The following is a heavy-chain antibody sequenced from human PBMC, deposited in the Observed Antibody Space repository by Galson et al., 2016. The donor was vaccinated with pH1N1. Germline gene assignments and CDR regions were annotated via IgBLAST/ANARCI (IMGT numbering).Heavy chain of an antibody. Sequence: SVKVSCKAAGYSVTRYYMHWMRQAPGQGLEWMGIIDPSDGTTTYSEKFQGRISLTRDTSTNSVYMELTTLRPDDSATYFCARRYFLDYWGQGTLVTVSS. J-gene: IGHJ4*02. CDR3: ARRYFLDY. V-gene: IGHV1-46*01. CDR2: IDPSDGTT. CDR1: GYSVTRYY.